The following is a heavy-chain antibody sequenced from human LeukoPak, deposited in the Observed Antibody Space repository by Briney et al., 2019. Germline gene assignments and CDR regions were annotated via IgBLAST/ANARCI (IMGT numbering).Heavy chain of an antibody. Sequence: GGSLRLSCAASGFMLSTHGMHWVRQAPGKGLEWVAGMWHDGTREDYADSVKGRFTISRDLSKNTLNLQMNSLRVDDTAMFYCARDSSYGSLDFRGQGTLVTVSS. CDR1: GFMLSTHG. CDR2: MWHDGTRE. V-gene: IGHV3-33*01. J-gene: IGHJ4*02. CDR3: ARDSSYGSLDF. D-gene: IGHD1-26*01.